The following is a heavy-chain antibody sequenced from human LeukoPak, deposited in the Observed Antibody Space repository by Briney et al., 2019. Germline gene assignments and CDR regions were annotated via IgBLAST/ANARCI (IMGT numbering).Heavy chain of an antibody. CDR2: INPSGGST. J-gene: IGHJ4*02. V-gene: IGHV1-46*01. D-gene: IGHD6-13*01. CDR1: GYTFTSYN. Sequence: ASVKVSCTASGYTFTSYNMHWVRPAPGQGLGWRGIINPSGGSTSYAQKFQGRVTMARDTSTSTVYMELSSLRSKGTGVYDCAIRREAAGSVYFGGQGNLVTVSS. CDR3: AIRREAAGSVYF.